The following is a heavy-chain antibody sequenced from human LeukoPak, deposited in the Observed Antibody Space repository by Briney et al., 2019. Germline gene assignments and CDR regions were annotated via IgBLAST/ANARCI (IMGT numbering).Heavy chain of an antibody. CDR3: ARFYRLIRAGFDP. V-gene: IGHV5-51*01. CDR2: IYPPDSDT. J-gene: IGHJ5*02. Sequence: GESLKISCQTSGYSFTNYWIGWVRQTPEKGLEWMGIIYPPDSDTRYSPSFQGQVTISADKSISTAYLQWSSLKASDTAMYYCARFYRLIRAGFDPWGQGTLVTVSS. D-gene: IGHD2-21*02. CDR1: GYSFTNYW.